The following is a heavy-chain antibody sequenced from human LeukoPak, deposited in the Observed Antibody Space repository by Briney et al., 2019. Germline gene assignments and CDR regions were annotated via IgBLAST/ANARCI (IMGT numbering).Heavy chain of an antibody. Sequence: GGSLRLSCAASGFTFSSYWMSWVRQAPGKVLEWVANIKQDGSEKYYVDSVKGRFTISRDNAKNSLYLQMNSLRAEDTAVYYCARGRAVAGLKFDPWGQGTLVTVSS. CDR1: GFTFSSYW. CDR3: ARGRAVAGLKFDP. CDR2: IKQDGSEK. V-gene: IGHV3-7*01. J-gene: IGHJ5*02. D-gene: IGHD6-19*01.